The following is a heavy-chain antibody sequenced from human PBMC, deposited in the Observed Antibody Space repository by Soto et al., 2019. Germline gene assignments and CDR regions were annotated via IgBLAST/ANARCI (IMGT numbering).Heavy chain of an antibody. V-gene: IGHV4-34*01. D-gene: IGHD6-6*01. CDR3: ARARSPIAARRKGQYYFDY. CDR1: GGSISNYY. Sequence: SETLSLTCTVSGGSISNYYWSWIRQPPGKGLEWIGEINHSGSTNYNPSLKSRVTISVDTSKNQFSLKLSSVTAADTAVYYCARARSPIAARRKGQYYFDYWGQGTLVTVSS. J-gene: IGHJ4*02. CDR2: INHSGST.